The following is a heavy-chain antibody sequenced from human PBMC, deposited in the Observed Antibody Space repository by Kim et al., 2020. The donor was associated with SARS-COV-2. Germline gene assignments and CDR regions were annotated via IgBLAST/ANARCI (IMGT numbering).Heavy chain of an antibody. V-gene: IGHV3-21*01. D-gene: IGHD6-19*01. J-gene: IGHJ4*02. CDR2: SYI. Sequence: SYIYYADSVKGRFTISRDNAKNSLYLQMNSLRAEDTAVYYCARGIAVADYWGQGTLVTVSS. CDR3: ARGIAVADY.